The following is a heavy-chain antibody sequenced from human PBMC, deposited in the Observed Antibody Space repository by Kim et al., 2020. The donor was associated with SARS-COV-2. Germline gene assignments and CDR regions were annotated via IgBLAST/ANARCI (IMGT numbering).Heavy chain of an antibody. J-gene: IGHJ4*02. CDR3: ASLHYYDSSGPISEDY. V-gene: IGHV4-34*01. D-gene: IGHD3-22*01. Sequence: LNSRVTISVDTSKNQFSLKLSSVTAADTAVYYCASLHYYDSSGPISEDYWGQGTLVTVSS.